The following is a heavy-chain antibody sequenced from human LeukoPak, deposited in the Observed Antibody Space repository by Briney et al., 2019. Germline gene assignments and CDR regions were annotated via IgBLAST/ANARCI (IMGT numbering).Heavy chain of an antibody. CDR2: IKSDGST. CDR3: ARAPSEIGGYYPEYFRH. V-gene: IGHV3-74*01. D-gene: IGHD3-22*01. J-gene: IGHJ1*01. CDR1: GFTFSSYW. Sequence: GGSLRLSCAASGFTFSSYWMHWVRQAPGKGLVWVSRIKSDGSTNCADSVKGRFTISRDNAKNTLSLQMSSLRAEDTGVYYCARAPSEIGGYYPEYFRHWGQGTLVTVSS.